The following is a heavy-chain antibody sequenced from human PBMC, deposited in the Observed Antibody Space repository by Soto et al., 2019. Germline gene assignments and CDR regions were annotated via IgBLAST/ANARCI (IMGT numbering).Heavy chain of an antibody. Sequence: GGSLRISCAASGFTFCSYAMSGVRQAPGKGLEWVSAISGSGGSTYYADSVKGRFTISRDNSKNTLYLQMNSLRAEDTAVYYCAKDTDGSNDYYYYMDVWGKGTTVTVSS. V-gene: IGHV3-23*01. CDR3: AKDTDGSNDYYYYMDV. D-gene: IGHD6-13*01. CDR1: GFTFCSYA. J-gene: IGHJ6*03. CDR2: ISGSGGST.